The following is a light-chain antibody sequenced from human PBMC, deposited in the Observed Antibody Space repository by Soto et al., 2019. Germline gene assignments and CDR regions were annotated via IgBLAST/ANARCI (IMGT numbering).Light chain of an antibody. Sequence: EIVMTQSPATLSVSPGGRATLSCRASQSVSSSLAWYQQKPGQAPRLLIYAASTRATGVPARFSGSGSGTEFTLTISSLQSEDFAVYFCQQYDIWPPWTFGQGTKVEIK. CDR2: AAS. V-gene: IGKV3-15*01. CDR3: QQYDIWPPWT. CDR1: QSVSSS. J-gene: IGKJ1*01.